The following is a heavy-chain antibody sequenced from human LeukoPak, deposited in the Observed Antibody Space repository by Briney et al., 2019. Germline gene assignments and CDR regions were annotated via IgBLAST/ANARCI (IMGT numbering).Heavy chain of an antibody. J-gene: IGHJ4*02. CDR3: ARDHYGDYGIDY. V-gene: IGHV3-23*01. D-gene: IGHD4-17*01. Sequence: GGSLRLSCAASGFTFSSSAMSWVRQVPGKGLEWVSGISASGGSTYYADSVRGRFTISRDNSKNTLYLQMNSLRAEDTAVYYCARDHYGDYGIDYWGQGTLVTVSS. CDR1: GFTFSSSA. CDR2: ISASGGST.